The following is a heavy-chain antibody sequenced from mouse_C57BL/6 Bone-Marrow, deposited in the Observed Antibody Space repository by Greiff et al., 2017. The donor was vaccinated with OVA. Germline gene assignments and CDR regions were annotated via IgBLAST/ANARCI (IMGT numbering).Heavy chain of an antibody. CDR1: GYTFTSYW. D-gene: IGHD2-2*01. V-gene: IGHV1-7*01. Sequence: VQVVESGAELAKPGASVKLSCKASGYTFTSYWMHWVKQRPGQGLEWIGYINPSSGYTKYNQKFKDKATLTADKSSSTAYMQLSSLTYEDSAVYYCARDLLWLRQGKFDYWGQGTTLTVSS. CDR3: ARDLLWLRQGKFDY. CDR2: INPSSGYT. J-gene: IGHJ2*01.